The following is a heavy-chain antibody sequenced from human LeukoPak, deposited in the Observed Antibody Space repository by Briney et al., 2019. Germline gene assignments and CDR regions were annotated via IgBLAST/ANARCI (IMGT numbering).Heavy chain of an antibody. CDR2: IWYDGSNK. D-gene: IGHD3-10*01. CDR1: GFTFSSYG. V-gene: IGHV3-33*01. Sequence: QAGGSLRLSCAASGFTFSSYGMHWVRQAPGKGLEWVAVIWYDGSNKYYVDSVKGRFTISRDNSKNTLYLQMNSLRAEDTAVYYCARDLGYYGSGSYYKGFDYWGQGTLVTVSS. CDR3: ARDLGYYGSGSYYKGFDY. J-gene: IGHJ4*02.